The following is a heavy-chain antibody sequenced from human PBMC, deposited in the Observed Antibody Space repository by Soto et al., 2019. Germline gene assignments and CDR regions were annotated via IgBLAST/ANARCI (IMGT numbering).Heavy chain of an antibody. Sequence: QVQLVESGGGVVQPGRSLRLSCAASGFTFSSYGMHWVRQAPGKGREWVAVIWYDGSNKYYADTVKGRFTISRDNSKNTLYLQMNSLRAEDTAVYYCARGREMATILGVSTSRRGDHAAFDIWGQGTMVSVS. CDR3: ARGREMATILGVSTSRRGDHAAFDI. D-gene: IGHD5-12*01. CDR2: IWYDGSNK. CDR1: GFTFSSYG. V-gene: IGHV3-33*01. J-gene: IGHJ3*02.